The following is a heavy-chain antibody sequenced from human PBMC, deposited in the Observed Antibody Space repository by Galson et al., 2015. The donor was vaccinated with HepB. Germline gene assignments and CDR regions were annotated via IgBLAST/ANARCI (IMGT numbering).Heavy chain of an antibody. D-gene: IGHD2-15*01. CDR2: INAGNGNT. J-gene: IGHJ5*02. CDR3: ARQGYCSGGSCYSNWFDP. V-gene: IGHV1-3*01. Sequence: SVKVSCKASGYTFTSYAMHWVRQAPGQRLEWMGWINAGNGNTKYSQKFQGRVTITRDTSASTAYMELSSLRSEDTAVYYCARQGYCSGGSCYSNWFDPWGQGTLVTVSS. CDR1: GYTFTSYA.